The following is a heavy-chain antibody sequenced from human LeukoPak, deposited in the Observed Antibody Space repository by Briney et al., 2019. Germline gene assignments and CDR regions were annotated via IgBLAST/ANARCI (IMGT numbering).Heavy chain of an antibody. D-gene: IGHD6-13*01. CDR3: ARGVAAAGHLSAHNWFDP. CDR2: INHSGST. V-gene: IGHV4-34*01. CDR1: GGSFSGYY. Sequence: SETLSLTCAVYGGSFSGYYWSWIRQPPGKGLEWIGEINHSGSTNYNPSLKSRVTISVDTSKNQFSLRLSSVTAADTAVYYCARGVAAAGHLSAHNWFDPWGQGTLVTVSS. J-gene: IGHJ5*02.